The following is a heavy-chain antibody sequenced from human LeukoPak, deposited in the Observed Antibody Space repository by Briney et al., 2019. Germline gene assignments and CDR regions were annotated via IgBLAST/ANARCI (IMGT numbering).Heavy chain of an antibody. Sequence: SETLSLTCAVYGGSFSGYYWSWIRQPPGKGLEWFGEINHSGSTNYNPSLKSRVTISVDTSKNQFSLKLSSVTAAQMAVYYCTRGRSYDFWSGYSHTKYYYYYYYMDVWGKGTTVTVSS. V-gene: IGHV4-34*01. J-gene: IGHJ6*03. D-gene: IGHD3-3*01. CDR2: INHSGST. CDR3: TRGRSYDFWSGYSHTKYYYYYYYMDV. CDR1: GGSFSGYY.